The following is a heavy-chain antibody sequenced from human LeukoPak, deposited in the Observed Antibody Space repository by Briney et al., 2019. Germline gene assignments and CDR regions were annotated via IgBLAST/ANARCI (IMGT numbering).Heavy chain of an antibody. V-gene: IGHV4-34*01. CDR2: IHNSGTT. J-gene: IGHJ4*02. CDR1: GGPFSGYF. CDR3: ARRYYYNLGSFPFDF. Sequence: SETLSLTCAVSGGPFSGYFWSWIRQSSGKGLEWIGEIHNSGTTNYNPSLNSRVTISEDTAKNQFYLNLSSVTAADTAVYYCARRYYYNLGSFPFDFWGQGTLVTVSS. D-gene: IGHD3-10*01.